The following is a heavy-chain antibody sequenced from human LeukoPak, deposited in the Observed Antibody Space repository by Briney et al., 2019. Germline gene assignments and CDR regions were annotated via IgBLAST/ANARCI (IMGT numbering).Heavy chain of an antibody. V-gene: IGHV1-18*01. Sequence: ASVTVPCKASGYTFTSYGISWVRQAPGQGLEWMGWISGYNGNTIYAQKLQGRVSMTTDTSTSTAYMDLRSLRSDDTAVYYCARDYCNNPTCHTREFDYWGQGTLVTVSS. J-gene: IGHJ4*02. CDR1: GYTFTSYG. D-gene: IGHD2/OR15-2a*01. CDR3: ARDYCNNPTCHTREFDY. CDR2: ISGYNGNT.